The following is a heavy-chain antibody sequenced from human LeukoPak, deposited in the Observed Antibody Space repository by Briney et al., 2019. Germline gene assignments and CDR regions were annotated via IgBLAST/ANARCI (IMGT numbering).Heavy chain of an antibody. Sequence: PSETLSLTCTVPGGSISSYYWSWIRQPPGKGLEWIGFIFYSGTTNYNPSLKSRVTISVDTSKNQFSLKLSSVTAADTAVYYCARGGWNKFDYWGQGTLVTVSS. CDR3: ARGGWNKFDY. V-gene: IGHV4-59*01. D-gene: IGHD3-22*01. CDR1: GGSISSYY. CDR2: IFYSGTT. J-gene: IGHJ4*02.